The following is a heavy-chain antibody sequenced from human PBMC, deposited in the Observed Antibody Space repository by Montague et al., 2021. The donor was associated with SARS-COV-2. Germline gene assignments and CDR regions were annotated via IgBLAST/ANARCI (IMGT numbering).Heavy chain of an antibody. J-gene: IGHJ4*02. D-gene: IGHD3-16*01. Sequence: SETLSLTCAVSGGSISSYYWCWIRQPPGKGLEWIGYVHFTGSTKYNPSLKTRVTLTLDTPKNHFSLKLSSVTAADTAVYYCARAENYCIIGNCVDYFEVWGQGTLVTVSS. V-gene: IGHV4-59*01. CDR1: GGSISSYY. CDR2: VHFTGST. CDR3: ARAENYCIIGNCVDYFEV.